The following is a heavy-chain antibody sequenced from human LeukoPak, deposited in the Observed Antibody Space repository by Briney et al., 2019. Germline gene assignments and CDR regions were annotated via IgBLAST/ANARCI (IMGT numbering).Heavy chain of an antibody. Sequence: QPGRSLRLSCAASVFTFSSYAMNWVRQAPGKGLEWVSYISSSGNTIYYADSVKGRFTISRDNAKNSLYLQMNSLSAEDTAVYYCARDCSGLDCYSYNFDYWGQGTLVTVSS. CDR3: ARDCSGLDCYSYNFDY. D-gene: IGHD2-15*01. V-gene: IGHV3-48*03. CDR2: ISSSGNTI. J-gene: IGHJ4*02. CDR1: VFTFSSYA.